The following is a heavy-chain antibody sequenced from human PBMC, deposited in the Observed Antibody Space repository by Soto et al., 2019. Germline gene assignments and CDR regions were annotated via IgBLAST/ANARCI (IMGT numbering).Heavy chain of an antibody. V-gene: IGHV4-31*03. CDR2: IYYSGST. CDR3: ARGNILTGTYGMDV. J-gene: IGHJ6*02. CDR1: GGSISSGGYY. Sequence: SETLSLTCTVSGGSISSGGYYWSWIRQHPGKGLEWIGYIYYSGSTYYNPSLKSRVTISVDTSKNQFSLKLSSVTAADTAVYYCARGNILTGTYGMDVWGQGTTVTVS. D-gene: IGHD3-9*01.